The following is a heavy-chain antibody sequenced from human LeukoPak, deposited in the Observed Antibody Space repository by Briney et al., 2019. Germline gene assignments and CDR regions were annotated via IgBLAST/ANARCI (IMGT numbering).Heavy chain of an antibody. V-gene: IGHV3-23*01. D-gene: IGHD6-13*01. J-gene: IGHJ4*02. CDR3: AKDGPVAGHHLPPYFDY. CDR2: ISGSGGST. Sequence: PGGSLRLSCAASGFTFSSYAMSWVRQAPGKGLEWVSAISGSGGSTYYADSVKGRFTISRDNSKNTLYLQMSSLRAEDTAVYYCAKDGPVAGHHLPPYFDYWGQGTLVTVSS. CDR1: GFTFSSYA.